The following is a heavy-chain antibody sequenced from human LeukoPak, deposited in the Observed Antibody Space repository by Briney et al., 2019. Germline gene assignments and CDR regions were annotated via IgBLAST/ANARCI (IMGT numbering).Heavy chain of an antibody. V-gene: IGHV3-23*01. J-gene: IGHJ4*02. CDR3: AKSSYYDSSGYYREYYFDY. CDR1: GFTFSSYA. D-gene: IGHD3-22*01. Sequence: GGSLRLSCAASGFTFSSYAMSWVRQAPGKGLEWVSAISGSGDSTYYADSVKGRFTISRDNSKSTLFLQMNSLRAEDTAVYYCAKSSYYDSSGYYREYYFDYWGQGTLVTVSS. CDR2: ISGSGDST.